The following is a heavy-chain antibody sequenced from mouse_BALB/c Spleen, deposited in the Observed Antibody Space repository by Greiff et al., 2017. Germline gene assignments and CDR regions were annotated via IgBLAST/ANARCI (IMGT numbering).Heavy chain of an antibody. Sequence: EVKLMESGPELVKPGASVKISCKASGYTFTDYNMHWVKQSHGKSLEWIGYIYPYNGGTGYNQKFKSKATLTVDNSSSTAYMELRSLTSEDSAVYYCAREYYYGSSYVGYWGQGTTLTVSS. J-gene: IGHJ2*01. CDR1: GYTFTDYN. CDR2: IYPYNGGT. V-gene: IGHV1S29*02. D-gene: IGHD1-1*01. CDR3: AREYYYGSSYVGY.